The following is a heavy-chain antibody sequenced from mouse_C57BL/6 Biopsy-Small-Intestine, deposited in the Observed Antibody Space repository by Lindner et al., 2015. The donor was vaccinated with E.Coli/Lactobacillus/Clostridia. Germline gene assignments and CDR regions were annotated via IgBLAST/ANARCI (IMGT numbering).Heavy chain of an antibody. Sequence: VQLQESGGGLVKPGGSLKPSCAASGFTFSDYGIHWVRQAPEKGLEWVAHISSDSNTIYYADTVKGRFTISRDNAKRTLFLQMTSLRSEDTAMYYCARGNYGGNYFDYWGQGTTLTVSS. CDR1: GFTFSDYG. CDR3: ARGNYGGNYFDY. D-gene: IGHD2-1*01. J-gene: IGHJ2*01. V-gene: IGHV5-17*01. CDR2: ISSDSNTI.